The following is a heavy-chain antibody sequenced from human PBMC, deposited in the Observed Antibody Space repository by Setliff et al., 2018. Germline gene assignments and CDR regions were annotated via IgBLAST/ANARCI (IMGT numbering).Heavy chain of an antibody. CDR3: ARDHAYGSRFYYYYYGMDV. V-gene: IGHV3-7*01. CDR2: IKQDGSEK. D-gene: IGHD3-10*01. Sequence: GESLKISCAASGFTFSRYWMSWVRQAPGKGLEWVANIKQDGSEKYYVDSVKGRFTISRDNAKNSLYLQMNSLRAEDTAVYYCARDHAYGSRFYYYYYGMDVWGQGTTVTVSS. J-gene: IGHJ6*02. CDR1: GFTFSRYW.